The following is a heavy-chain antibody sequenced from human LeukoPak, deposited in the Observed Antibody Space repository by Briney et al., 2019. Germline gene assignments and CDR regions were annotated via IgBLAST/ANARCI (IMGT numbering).Heavy chain of an antibody. Sequence: ASVKVSCKASGYTFTGYYMHWVRQAPGQGLEWMGRINPNSGGTNYAQKFQGRVTMTRDTSISTAYMELSRLRSEDTAVYYCARAKDIVVVPAAIPENWFDPWGQGTLVTVSS. J-gene: IGHJ5*02. V-gene: IGHV1-2*06. CDR2: INPNSGGT. CDR3: ARAKDIVVVPAAIPENWFDP. D-gene: IGHD2-2*02. CDR1: GYTFTGYY.